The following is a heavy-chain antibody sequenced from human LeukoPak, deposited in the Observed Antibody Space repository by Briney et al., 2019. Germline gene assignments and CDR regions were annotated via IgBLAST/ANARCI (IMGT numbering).Heavy chain of an antibody. V-gene: IGHV4-4*02. J-gene: IGHJ3*02. CDR3: ASMTTVVRDAFDI. CDR2: IYHSGST. CDR1: GGSISSSNW. D-gene: IGHD4-23*01. Sequence: SETLSLTCAVSGGSISSSNWWSWVRQPPGKGLEWIGEIYHSGSTNYNPSLKSRVTISVDKSKNQFSLKLNSVTAADTAVYYCASMTTVVRDAFDIWGQGTMVTVSS.